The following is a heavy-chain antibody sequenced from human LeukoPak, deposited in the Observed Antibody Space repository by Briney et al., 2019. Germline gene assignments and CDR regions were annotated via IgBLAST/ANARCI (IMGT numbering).Heavy chain of an antibody. CDR1: GFMFSSNW. Sequence: TGGSLRLSCAASGFMFSSNWMSWVRQAPGKGLEWVSVIYSGGSTYYADSVKGRFTISRDNSKNTPYLQMNSLRAEDPAVYYCARASTVTSPLGYWGQGTLVTVSS. CDR3: ARASTVTSPLGY. D-gene: IGHD4-17*01. CDR2: IYSGGST. V-gene: IGHV3-53*01. J-gene: IGHJ4*02.